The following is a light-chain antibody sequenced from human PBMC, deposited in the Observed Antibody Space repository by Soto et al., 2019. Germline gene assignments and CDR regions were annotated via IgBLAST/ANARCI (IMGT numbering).Light chain of an antibody. V-gene: IGKV2D-29*01. Sequence: EIVMTQTLVSLSVTPGQPASISCKSSRSLLDPDGSTYLYWYLQKSGQPPHLRIYEVSNRFSGVPDRFTGSGSGTDFTLEISRVEADDAGTYYCLQSTQLPLTFGGGTKLEIK. CDR2: EVS. CDR1: RSLLDPDGSTY. J-gene: IGKJ4*01. CDR3: LQSTQLPLT.